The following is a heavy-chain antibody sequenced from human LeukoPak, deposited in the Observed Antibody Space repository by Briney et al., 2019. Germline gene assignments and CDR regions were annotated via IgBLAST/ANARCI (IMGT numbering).Heavy chain of an antibody. D-gene: IGHD3-10*01. CDR3: ARVPNLAYMIRGVIPNYFDY. V-gene: IGHV4-59*01. Sequence: SETLSLTCTVSGGSISSNYWSWIRQTPGQGLEWIGHIYYSGSADYNPSLKSRVTISVDTSKSQFSLKLSSVTAADTAVYFCARVPNLAYMIRGVIPNYFDYWGQGILVSVSS. CDR2: IYYSGSA. CDR1: GGSISSNY. J-gene: IGHJ4*02.